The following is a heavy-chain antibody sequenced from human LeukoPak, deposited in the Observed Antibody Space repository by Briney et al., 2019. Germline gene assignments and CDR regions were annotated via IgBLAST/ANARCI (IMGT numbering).Heavy chain of an antibody. CDR1: GGTFSSYA. D-gene: IGHD3-10*01. V-gene: IGHV1-69*13. CDR2: IIPIFGTA. Sequence: ASVKVSCKASGGTFSSYAISWVRQAPGQGLEWMGGIIPIFGTANYAQKFQGRVTITADESASTAYMELSSLRSEDTAVYYCARDLKGLLWFGEYISDAFDIWGQGTMVTVSS. J-gene: IGHJ3*02. CDR3: ARDLKGLLWFGEYISDAFDI.